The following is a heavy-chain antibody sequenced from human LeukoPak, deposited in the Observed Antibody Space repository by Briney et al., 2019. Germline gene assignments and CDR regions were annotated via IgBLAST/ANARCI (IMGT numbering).Heavy chain of an antibody. D-gene: IGHD3-10*01. Sequence: ASVKVSCKASGYTFTGYYMHWVRQAPGQGLEWMGWINPNSGGTNYAQKLQGRVTMTRDTSISTAYMELSRLRSDDTAVYYCARGAIPLSDYYGSGSYVPAFDYWGQGTLVTVSS. V-gene: IGHV1-2*02. J-gene: IGHJ4*02. CDR3: ARGAIPLSDYYGSGSYVPAFDY. CDR1: GYTFTGYY. CDR2: INPNSGGT.